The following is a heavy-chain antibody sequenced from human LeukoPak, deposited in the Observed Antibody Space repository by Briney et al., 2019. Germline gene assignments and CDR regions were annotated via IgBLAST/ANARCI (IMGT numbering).Heavy chain of an antibody. D-gene: IGHD1-26*01. CDR2: IYYSGIT. CDR1: GGSISSYC. CDR3: ARAGRWEGRPHAFDI. V-gene: IGHV4-59*01. J-gene: IGHJ3*02. Sequence: SETLSLTCTVSGGSISSYCWSWIRQPPGKGLEWIGYIYYSGITNYNPSLKSRVTISVDTSKNQFSLKLSSVTAADTAVYYCARAGRWEGRPHAFDIWGQGTMVTVSS.